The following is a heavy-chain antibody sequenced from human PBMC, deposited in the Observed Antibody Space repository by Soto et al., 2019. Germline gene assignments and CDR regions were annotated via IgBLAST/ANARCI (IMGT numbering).Heavy chain of an antibody. J-gene: IGHJ5*02. CDR1: GFSLTTSGVG. V-gene: IGHV2-5*02. CDR2: IYWDDDK. CDR3: GKSLWRGYNAWFVL. D-gene: IGHD3-3*01. Sequence: QITLKESGPTRVKPTQTLTLTCTFSGFSLTTSGVGVGWIRQPPGKALEWLALIYWDDDKRYSPSLKTRLTSTKDTFKIQVTLTMTNMDPVDTVTDCCGKSLWRGYNAWFVLWGQGTLVTVSS.